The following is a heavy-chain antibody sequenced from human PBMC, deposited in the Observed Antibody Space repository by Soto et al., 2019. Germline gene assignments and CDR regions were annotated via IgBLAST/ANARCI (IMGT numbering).Heavy chain of an antibody. J-gene: IGHJ1*01. Sequence: QVQLVESGRGVVQPGRSLRLSCVASGFTFSSYAMHWVRQAPGKGLEWVAVISYDGSDKYHADSVKGRFTISRDNSKNTLYLQMNSLRPEDTAVYYCAREQDKGYFHHWGQGTLVTVSS. CDR3: AREQDKGYFHH. CDR1: GFTFSSYA. CDR2: ISYDGSDK. V-gene: IGHV3-30-3*01.